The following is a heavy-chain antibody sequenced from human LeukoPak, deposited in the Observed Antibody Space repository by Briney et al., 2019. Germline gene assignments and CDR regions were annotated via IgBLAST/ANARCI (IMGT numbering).Heavy chain of an antibody. J-gene: IGHJ4*02. CDR2: INSDGGST. D-gene: IGHD4/OR15-4a*01. V-gene: IGHV3-74*01. Sequence: PGGSLRLSCAASGFTFSSYWMHWVRQAPGKGLVWVSRINSDGGSTSYADSVKGRFTISRDNAKNTLYLQMNSLRAEDTAEYYCAGVARGLSRFVDYWGQGTLVAVSS. CDR1: GFTFSSYW. CDR3: AGVARGLSRFVDY.